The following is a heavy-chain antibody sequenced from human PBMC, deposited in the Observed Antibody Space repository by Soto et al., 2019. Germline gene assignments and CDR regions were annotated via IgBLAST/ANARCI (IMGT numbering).Heavy chain of an antibody. CDR3: TTGVSGR. CDR2: IKSKTDGGTT. J-gene: IGHJ4*01. V-gene: IGHV3-15*01. D-gene: IGHD6-13*01. CDR1: GFPFSNAW. Sequence: GGSLSLSCAAFGFPFSNAWLTWAPQAPGKGLEWVGRIKSKTDGGTTDYAAPVKGRFTISRDDSKNTLYLQMNSLKTEDTAVYYCTTGVSGRWGHGTLVTVSS.